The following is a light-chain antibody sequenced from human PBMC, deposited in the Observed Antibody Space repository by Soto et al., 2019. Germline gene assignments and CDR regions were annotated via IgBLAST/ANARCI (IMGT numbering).Light chain of an antibody. Sequence: DIQMTPSPSTLSASVVYIVTITCRASQSISPWLAWYQQKPGKVPKLLIHKTSSLESGVPSRFSGSGSGTEFTLTISSLQADDFATYYCQQHNSFSINFGQGKRREIK. V-gene: IGKV1-5*03. CDR3: QQHNSFSIN. J-gene: IGKJ5*01. CDR2: KTS. CDR1: QSISPW.